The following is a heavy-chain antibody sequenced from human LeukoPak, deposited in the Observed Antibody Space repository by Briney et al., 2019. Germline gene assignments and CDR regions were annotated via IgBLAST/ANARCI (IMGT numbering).Heavy chain of an antibody. CDR2: TYYRSRWYK. V-gene: IGHV6-1*01. CDR3: ARDHDYENYWTYEDY. J-gene: IGHJ4*02. CDR1: GDSVSRNNVA. D-gene: IGHD4-17*01. Sequence: SQTLSLTCAISGDSVSRNNVAWNWVRQPPSRGLEWLGRTYYRSRWYKDYAISVQSRITINPDSSKNQFSLQLNSLTPEDTAVYYCARDHDYENYWTYEDYWGRGTLVTVS.